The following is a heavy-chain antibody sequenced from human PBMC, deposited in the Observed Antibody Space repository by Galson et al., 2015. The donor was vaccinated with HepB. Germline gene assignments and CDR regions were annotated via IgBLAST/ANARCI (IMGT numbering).Heavy chain of an antibody. Sequence: SLRLSCAASGFTFDDYAMHWVRQAPGKGLEGGSGISWNSGSIGYADSVKGRFTISRDNAKNSLDLQMNSLRAVDTALYYCANSYGPRRLGAFDIWGQGTMVTVSS. CDR3: ANSYGPRRLGAFDI. J-gene: IGHJ3*02. CDR1: GFTFDDYA. CDR2: ISWNSGSI. V-gene: IGHV3-9*01. D-gene: IGHD3-10*01.